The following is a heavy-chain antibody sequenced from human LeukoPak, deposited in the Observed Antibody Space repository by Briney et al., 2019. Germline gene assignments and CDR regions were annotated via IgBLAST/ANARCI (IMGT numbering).Heavy chain of an antibody. D-gene: IGHD4-17*01. J-gene: IGHJ4*02. CDR1: GFTFMTYW. V-gene: IGHV3-7*01. Sequence: HPGGSLRLSCAASGFTFMTYWMSWVRQAPGKGLEWVANIKQDVSEKYYVDSVKGRFTISRDNAKNSLYLQMNSLRAGDTAVYYCARATVTSYFDYWGQGTLVTVSS. CDR3: ARATVTSYFDY. CDR2: IKQDVSEK.